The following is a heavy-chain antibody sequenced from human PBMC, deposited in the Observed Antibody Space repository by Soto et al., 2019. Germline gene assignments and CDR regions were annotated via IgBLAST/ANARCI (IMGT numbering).Heavy chain of an antibody. D-gene: IGHD4-17*01. J-gene: IGHJ4*02. CDR1: GYTFTSYA. CDR3: ARPAPQRDYVLDY. Sequence: ASVQVSCKASGYTFTSYAMHWVRQAPGQRLEWMGWINAGNGNTKYSQKFQGRVTITRDTSASTAYMELSSLRSEDTAVYYCARPAPQRDYVLDYWGQGTLVTVSS. V-gene: IGHV1-3*01. CDR2: INAGNGNT.